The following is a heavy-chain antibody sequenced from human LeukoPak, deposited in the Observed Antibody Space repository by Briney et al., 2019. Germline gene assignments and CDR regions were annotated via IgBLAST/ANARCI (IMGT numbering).Heavy chain of an antibody. CDR2: IYYSGST. Sequence: SETLSLTCTVSGGAISNYYWSWIRQPPGKGLEWIGYIYYSGSTNYNPSLKNRVTISLDTSKNQFSLKLNTVTAADTAVYYCARSVDTSMVGDYWGQGTLVTVSS. D-gene: IGHD5-18*01. V-gene: IGHV4-59*01. CDR1: GGAISNYY. J-gene: IGHJ4*02. CDR3: ARSVDTSMVGDY.